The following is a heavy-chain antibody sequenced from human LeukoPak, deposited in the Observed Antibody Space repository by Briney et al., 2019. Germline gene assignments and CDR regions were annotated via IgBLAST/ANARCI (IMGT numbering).Heavy chain of an antibody. Sequence: GGSLRLSCAASGFTFSDYAMSWVRQAPGKGLEWVSSIGGSGGSAHYTDSVKGRFTISRDNSKNTVYLQMNSLRAEDTAVYYCAKVMKGSERLTMVRGVIIKTAGLYYMDVWGKGTTVTVSS. CDR2: IGGSGGSA. CDR3: AKVMKGSERLTMVRGVIIKTAGLYYMDV. V-gene: IGHV3-23*01. J-gene: IGHJ6*03. D-gene: IGHD3-10*01. CDR1: GFTFSDYA.